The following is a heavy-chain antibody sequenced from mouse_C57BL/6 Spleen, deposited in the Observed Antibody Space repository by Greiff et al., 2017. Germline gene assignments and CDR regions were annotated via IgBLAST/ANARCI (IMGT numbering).Heavy chain of an antibody. CDR2: IHPSDSDT. J-gene: IGHJ1*03. CDR3: AIPTTVVARYFDV. D-gene: IGHD1-1*01. Sequence: QVQLQQPGAELVKPGASVKVSCKASGYTFTSYWMHWVKQRPGQGLEWIGRIHPSDSDTNYNQKFKGKATLTVDKSSSTAYMQLSSLTSEVSAVYYCAIPTTVVARYFDVWGTGTTVTVSS. CDR1: GYTFTSYW. V-gene: IGHV1-74*01.